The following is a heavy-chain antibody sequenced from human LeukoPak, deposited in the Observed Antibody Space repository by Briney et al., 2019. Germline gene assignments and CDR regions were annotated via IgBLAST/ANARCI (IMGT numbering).Heavy chain of an antibody. D-gene: IGHD4-11*01. Sequence: PSETLSLTCTVSGGSISSYYWSWIRQPPGKGLEWIGYIYYSGSTNYNPSLKSRVTISVDTSKNQFSLKLSSVTAADTAVYYCARGGTTVTTATHYGMDVWGQGTTVTVSS. CDR1: GGSISSYY. V-gene: IGHV4-59*12. J-gene: IGHJ6*02. CDR2: IYYSGST. CDR3: ARGGTTVTTATHYGMDV.